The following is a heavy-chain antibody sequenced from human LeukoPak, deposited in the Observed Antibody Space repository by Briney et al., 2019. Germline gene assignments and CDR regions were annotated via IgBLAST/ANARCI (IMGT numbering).Heavy chain of an antibody. Sequence: SETLSLTCAVYGGSFSGYYWSWIRQPPGKGLEWIGEINHSGSTNYNPSLKSRVTISVDTSKNQFSLKLSSVTAADTAVYYCASSGKRYYDFWSGYPGTYYYYGMDVWGQGTTVTVSS. J-gene: IGHJ6*02. CDR1: GGSFSGYY. CDR2: INHSGST. D-gene: IGHD3-3*01. CDR3: ASSGKRYYDFWSGYPGTYYYYGMDV. V-gene: IGHV4-34*01.